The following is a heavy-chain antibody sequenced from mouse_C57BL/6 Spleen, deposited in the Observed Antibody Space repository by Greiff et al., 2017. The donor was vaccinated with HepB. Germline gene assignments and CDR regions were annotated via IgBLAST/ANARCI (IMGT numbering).Heavy chain of an antibody. Sequence: VHLVESGAELARPGASVKLSCKASGYTFTSYGISWVKQRTGQGLEWIGEIYPRSGNTYYNEKFKGKATLTADKSSSTAYMELRSLTSEDSAVYFCASRGYYDYGGYFDYLGQGTTLTVSS. D-gene: IGHD2-4*01. CDR3: ASRGYYDYGGYFDY. CDR1: GYTFTSYG. V-gene: IGHV1-81*01. J-gene: IGHJ2*01. CDR2: IYPRSGNT.